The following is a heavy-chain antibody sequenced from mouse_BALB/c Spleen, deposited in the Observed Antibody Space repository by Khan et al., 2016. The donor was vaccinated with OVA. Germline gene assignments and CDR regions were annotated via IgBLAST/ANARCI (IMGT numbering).Heavy chain of an antibody. J-gene: IGHJ3*01. CDR1: GYTFTSYW. Sequence: EVKLLESGTVLARPGASVKMSCKASGYTFTSYWMHWVKQRPGQGMEWIGDIYPGNTDTNYNQKFKGKDKLTEVPSTSTAYMELSSLTNEDSAVYYGTRRSWDFAWFSYWGQGTLVTVSA. D-gene: IGHD4-1*01. CDR2: IYPGNTDT. CDR3: TRRSWDFAWFSY. V-gene: IGHV1-5*01.